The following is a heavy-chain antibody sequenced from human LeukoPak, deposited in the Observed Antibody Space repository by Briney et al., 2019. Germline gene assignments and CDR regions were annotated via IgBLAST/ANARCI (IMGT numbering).Heavy chain of an antibody. Sequence: ASVKVSCKASGYIFTDYYMHWVRQAPGQGLEWMGIINPSGGNTNYAQKLQGRVTMTTDTSTSTAYMELRSLRSDDTAVYYCARDLGELSLLTDYWGQGTLVTVSS. CDR1: GYIFTDYY. J-gene: IGHJ4*02. CDR3: ARDLGELSLLTDY. V-gene: IGHV1-46*01. D-gene: IGHD3-16*02. CDR2: INPSGGNT.